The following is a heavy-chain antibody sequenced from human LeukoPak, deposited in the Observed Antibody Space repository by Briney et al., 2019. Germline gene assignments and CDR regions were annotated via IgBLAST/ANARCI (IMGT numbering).Heavy chain of an antibody. Sequence: ASVKVSCKASGYTFTSYDINWVRQATGQGLEWMGWMNPNSGNTGYAQKFQGRVTMTRNTSISTAYMELSSLRSEDTAVYYCAREREVATILDYWGQGTLVTVSS. J-gene: IGHJ4*02. CDR1: GYTFTSYD. V-gene: IGHV1-8*01. CDR2: MNPNSGNT. D-gene: IGHD5-12*01. CDR3: AREREVATILDY.